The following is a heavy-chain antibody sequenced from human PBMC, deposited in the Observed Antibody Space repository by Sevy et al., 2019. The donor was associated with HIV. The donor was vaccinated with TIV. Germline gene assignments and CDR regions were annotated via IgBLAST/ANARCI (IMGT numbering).Heavy chain of an antibody. CDR2: IYSGGNT. CDR1: RFSVSTNY. V-gene: IGHV3-53*01. J-gene: IGHJ4*02. D-gene: IGHD5-12*01. CDR3: ARETLSGYNV. Sequence: GGSLRLSCVVSRFSVSTNYVSWVRQAPGKGLEWVSAIYSGGNTYYADSVKGRFTISRDNSKNTVYLQINGLRAEDTAFYYCARETLSGYNVWGQGTLVTVSS.